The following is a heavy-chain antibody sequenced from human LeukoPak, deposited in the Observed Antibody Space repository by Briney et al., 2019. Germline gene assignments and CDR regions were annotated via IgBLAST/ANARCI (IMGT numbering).Heavy chain of an antibody. V-gene: IGHV4-39*01. J-gene: IGHJ3*01. CDR2: IYYSGST. CDR3: ARCSSGYDSFT. D-gene: IGHD3-22*01. CDR1: GGSISSSSYY. Sequence: SETLSPTCTVSGGSISSSSYYWGWIRQPPGKGLEWIGSIYYSGSTYYNPSLKSRVTISVDTSKNQFSLKLGSVTAADTAVYYCARCSSGYDSFTWGQGTMVAVSS.